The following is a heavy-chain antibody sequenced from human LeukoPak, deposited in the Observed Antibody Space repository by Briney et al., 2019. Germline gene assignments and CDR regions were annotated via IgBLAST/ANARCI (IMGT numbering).Heavy chain of an antibody. Sequence: ASVKVSCKASGYTFTSYGISWVRQAPGQGLEWMGWISAYNGNTNYAQKFQGRVTMTTDTSTNTAYMELRSLRSDDTAVYYCARAIPACDSSGYCSYYYYYMDVWGKGTTVTISS. J-gene: IGHJ6*03. CDR1: GYTFTSYG. D-gene: IGHD3-22*01. CDR3: ARAIPACDSSGYCSYYYYYMDV. V-gene: IGHV1-18*01. CDR2: ISAYNGNT.